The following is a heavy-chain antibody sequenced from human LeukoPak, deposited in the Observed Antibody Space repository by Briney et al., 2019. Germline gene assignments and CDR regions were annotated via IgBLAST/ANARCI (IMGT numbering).Heavy chain of an antibody. Sequence: GGSLRLSCAASGFSFSKYAMDWVRQAPGKGLEWVAIISKDGSMRYYADSVKRRFTVSRDNPNNTLSLQMNSLKSEDTAVYYCAGEKFDIWGQGTMVTVSA. CDR3: AGEKFDI. CDR1: GFSFSKYA. CDR2: ISKDGSMR. J-gene: IGHJ3*02. V-gene: IGHV3-30*04.